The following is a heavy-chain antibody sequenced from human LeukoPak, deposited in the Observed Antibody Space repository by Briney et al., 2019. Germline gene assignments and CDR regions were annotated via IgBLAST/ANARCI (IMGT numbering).Heavy chain of an antibody. Sequence: GSSVNVSCKASGGTFSSYAISWVRQAPGQGLEWMGGIIPIFGTANYAQKFQGRVTITADESTSTAYMELSSLRSEDTAVYYCARARQTAMALPGFDYWGQGTLVTVSS. CDR3: ARARQTAMALPGFDY. CDR2: IIPIFGTA. D-gene: IGHD5-18*01. J-gene: IGHJ4*02. V-gene: IGHV1-69*01. CDR1: GGTFSSYA.